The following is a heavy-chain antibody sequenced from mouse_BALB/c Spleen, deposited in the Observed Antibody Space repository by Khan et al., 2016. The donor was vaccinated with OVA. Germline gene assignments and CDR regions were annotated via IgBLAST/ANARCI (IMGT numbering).Heavy chain of an antibody. D-gene: IGHD2-14*01. CDR2: INPSNDYI. CDR1: GYTFPSYT. Sequence: VQLQQSGAELARPGASVKMSCKASGYTFPSYTMHWVKQRPGQGLEWIGYINPSNDYINYNQKFKDKATLTADKSSSTAYMQLSSLTSEDSAVYYCAREWAYYRYDGWFAYWGQGTLVTVSA. V-gene: IGHV1-4*01. J-gene: IGHJ3*01. CDR3: AREWAYYRYDGWFAY.